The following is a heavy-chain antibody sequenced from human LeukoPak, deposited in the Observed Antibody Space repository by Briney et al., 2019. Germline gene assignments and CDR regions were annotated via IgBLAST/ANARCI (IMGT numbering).Heavy chain of an antibody. V-gene: IGHV4-4*07. CDR2: IYTSGST. J-gene: IGHJ6*02. CDR1: GGSISSYY. Sequence: SETLSLTCTVSGGSISSYYWSWIRQPAGKGLEWIGRIYTSGSTNYNPSLKSRVTMSVDTSKNQFSLKLSSVTAADTAVYYCAGEDCSGDSCYYYYYYGMDVWGQGTTVTVSS. CDR3: AGEDCSGDSCYYYYYYGMDV. D-gene: IGHD2-15*01.